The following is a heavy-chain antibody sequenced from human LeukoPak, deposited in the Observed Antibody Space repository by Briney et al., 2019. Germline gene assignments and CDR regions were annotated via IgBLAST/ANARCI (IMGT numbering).Heavy chain of an antibody. CDR1: GYTFTSYA. D-gene: IGHD6-13*01. V-gene: IGHV1-3*01. CDR3: AGAQTIAPLDY. CDR2: INAGNGNT. J-gene: IGHJ4*02. Sequence: PSVNVSCKASGYTFTSYAMHWVRQAPGQRLEWMGWINAGNGNTKYSQKFQGRVTITRDTSASTAYMELSSLRSEDTAVYYCAGAQTIAPLDYWGQGTLITVSS.